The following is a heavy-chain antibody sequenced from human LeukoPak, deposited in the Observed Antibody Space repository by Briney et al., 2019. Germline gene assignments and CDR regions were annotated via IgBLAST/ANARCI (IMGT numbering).Heavy chain of an antibody. V-gene: IGHV3-15*01. CDR1: GITFTSAW. Sequence: GGSLRLSCAASGITFTSAWMGWVRQAPGKGLGWVGRIKSKNDGGTTDYAAPVRGRFTISTDDSKITSYLQMNNLKIEPTAVYYCTTDGGITIRPLFDFWGQGTLVTVSS. J-gene: IGHJ4*02. CDR2: IKSKNDGGTT. CDR3: TTDGGITIRPLFDF. D-gene: IGHD1-14*01.